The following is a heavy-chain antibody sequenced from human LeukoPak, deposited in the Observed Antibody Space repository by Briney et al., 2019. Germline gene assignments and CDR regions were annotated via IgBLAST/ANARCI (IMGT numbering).Heavy chain of an antibody. Sequence: ASVKVSCKASGGTFSSYAISWVRQAPGQGLEWMGWISAYNGNTNYAQKLQGRVTMTTDISTSTAYMELRSLRSDDTAVYYCARVGGYGDYAYFDYWGQGTLVTVSS. CDR1: GGTFSSYA. J-gene: IGHJ4*02. V-gene: IGHV1-18*01. CDR2: ISAYNGNT. CDR3: ARVGGYGDYAYFDY. D-gene: IGHD4-17*01.